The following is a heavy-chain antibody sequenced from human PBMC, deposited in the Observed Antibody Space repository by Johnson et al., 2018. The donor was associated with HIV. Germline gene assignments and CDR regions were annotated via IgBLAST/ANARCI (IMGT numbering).Heavy chain of an antibody. CDR1: GFTFSSYA. V-gene: IGHV3-30-3*01. D-gene: IGHD3-3*01. J-gene: IGHJ3*02. Sequence: QMQLVESGGGVVQPGRSLRLSSAASGFTFSSYAMHWVRQAPGKGLEWLAIISYDGGDTWYADSVKGRFTVSRDNSKNTLYLQMNSLRAEDTAVYYCARGDFWSGYPDAFDIWGQGTMVTVSS. CDR3: ARGDFWSGYPDAFDI. CDR2: ISYDGGDT.